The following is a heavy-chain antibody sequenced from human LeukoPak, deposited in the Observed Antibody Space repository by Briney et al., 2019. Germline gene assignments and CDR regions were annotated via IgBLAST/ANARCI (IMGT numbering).Heavy chain of an antibody. V-gene: IGHV3-74*03. CDR3: AKDGIAARPHYFDY. J-gene: IGHJ4*02. CDR1: GFIFTDYW. Sequence: GGSLRLSCAASGFIFTDYWMHWVRQAPGKELVWVARIRGDGRATTYADSVKGRFTISRDNSKNTLYLQMNSLRAEDTAVYYCAKDGIAARPHYFDYWGQGTLVTVSS. D-gene: IGHD6-6*01. CDR2: IRGDGRAT.